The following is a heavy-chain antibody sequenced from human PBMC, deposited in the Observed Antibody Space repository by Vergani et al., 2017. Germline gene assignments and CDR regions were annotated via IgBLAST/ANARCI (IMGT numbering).Heavy chain of an antibody. D-gene: IGHD3-9*01. Sequence: QVQLQESGPGLVKPSETLSLTCTVSGGSISNYFWSWIRQPPGKGLEWIGYIYSTGSTNYNPSLNSRVTMSVDTSKSQFSLKLRSVTAADTAVYFCARVMYRDEASTGYRLEGMDIWGQGTTVTISS. CDR3: ARVMYRDEASTGYRLEGMDI. J-gene: IGHJ6*02. V-gene: IGHV4-59*01. CDR1: GGSISNYF. CDR2: IYSTGST.